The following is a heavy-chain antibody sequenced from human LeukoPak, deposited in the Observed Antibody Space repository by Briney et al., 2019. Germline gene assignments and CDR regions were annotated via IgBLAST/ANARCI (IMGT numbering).Heavy chain of an antibody. CDR2: INHSGST. CDR1: GGSFSGYY. J-gene: IGHJ4*02. CDR3: AREPLGYCSSTSCYYFDY. Sequence: SETLSLTCAVHGGSFSGYYWSWIRQPPGKGLEWIGEINHSGSTNYNPSLKSRVTISVDTSKNQFSLKLSSVTAADTAVYYCAREPLGYCSSTSCYYFDYWGQGTLVTVSS. V-gene: IGHV4-34*01. D-gene: IGHD2-2*01.